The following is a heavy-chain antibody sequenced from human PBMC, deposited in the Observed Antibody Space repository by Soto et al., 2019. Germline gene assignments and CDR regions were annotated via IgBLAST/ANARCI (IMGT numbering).Heavy chain of an antibody. Sequence: EVQLLESGGGLVQPGGSLRLSCAASGFTFSSYAMSWVRQAPGKGLEWVSYISSSGNTIYYADSVKGRFTISRDNAKNSLYLQMNSLRGEDTAVYYCAGPSGSTWGRGTLVTVSS. CDR1: GFTFSSYA. CDR2: ISSSGNTI. J-gene: IGHJ5*02. CDR3: AGPSGST. V-gene: IGHV3-48*03. D-gene: IGHD2-2*01.